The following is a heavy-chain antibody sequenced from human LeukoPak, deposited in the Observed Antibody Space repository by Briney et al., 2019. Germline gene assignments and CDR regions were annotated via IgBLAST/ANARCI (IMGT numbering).Heavy chain of an antibody. J-gene: IGHJ5*02. D-gene: IGHD2-2*01. V-gene: IGHV1-69*05. CDR3: ARDRNVVVPAAPGGFDP. Sequence: SVKVCCKASGGTFSRYAISWVRQAPGQGLEWMGGIIPIFGTPNYAQKFQGRVTITTDESTSTAYMELSSLRSEDTAVYYCARDRNVVVPAAPGGFDPWGQGTLVTVSS. CDR2: IIPIFGTP. CDR1: GGTFSRYA.